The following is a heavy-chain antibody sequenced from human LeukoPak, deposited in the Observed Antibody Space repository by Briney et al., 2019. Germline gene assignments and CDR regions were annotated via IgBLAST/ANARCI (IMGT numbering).Heavy chain of an antibody. D-gene: IGHD3-10*01. V-gene: IGHV1-46*01. CDR3: ARGLRFGESPLYFDY. CDR1: GYTFTSYY. Sequence: ASVKVSCKASGYTFTSYYMHWVRQAPGQGLEWMGIINPSGGSTSYAQKFQGRVTMTRDTSTSPVYMELSSLRSEDTAVYYCARGLRFGESPLYFDYWGQGTLVTVSS. J-gene: IGHJ4*02. CDR2: INPSGGST.